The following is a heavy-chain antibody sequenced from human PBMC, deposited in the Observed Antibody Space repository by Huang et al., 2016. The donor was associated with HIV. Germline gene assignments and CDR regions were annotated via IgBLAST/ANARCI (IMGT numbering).Heavy chain of an antibody. CDR3: ARERLSTGGHYYCYYHMDV. Sequence: QVQLQQWGAGLLKPSETLSLTCAVYGASFSDYYWSWIRQPPGKGLEWIGEINHSGSTNYNPSRKRRVIMAVDTSKNQFCLKPSSVTAADTAVYYCARERLSTGGHYYCYYHMDVWGKGTTVSVSS. CDR1: GASFSDYY. D-gene: IGHD2-15*01. J-gene: IGHJ6*03. V-gene: IGHV4-34*01. CDR2: INHSGST.